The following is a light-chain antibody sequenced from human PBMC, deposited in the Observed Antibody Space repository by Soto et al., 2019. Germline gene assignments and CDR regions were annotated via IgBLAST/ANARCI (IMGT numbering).Light chain of an antibody. CDR1: SGSVSTNNY. CDR3: VLYMGRGIWV. V-gene: IGLV8-61*01. J-gene: IGLJ3*02. Sequence: QTVVTQEPSFSMSPGGTVTLTCALSSGSVSTNNYPSWCQQTPGQPPRTLIFRTNTRSSGVPDRFSGSILGSKAALTITGAQADDESDYYCVLYMGRGIWVFGGGTKVTVL. CDR2: RTN.